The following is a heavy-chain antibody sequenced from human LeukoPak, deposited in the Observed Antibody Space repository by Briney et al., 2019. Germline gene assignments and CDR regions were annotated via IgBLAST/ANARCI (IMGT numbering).Heavy chain of an antibody. CDR3: AREATWGQWYFDH. J-gene: IGHJ4*02. Sequence: PGRSLRLFCVTSTFTFNNHGMHWVRQAPGKGLEWVAVIAADGGVKHYTYSVKGRFVLTRDDSKNTVYLEMNNVKVEDTAVYYCAREATWGQWYFDHWGQGAPVIVSS. V-gene: IGHV3-30*03. D-gene: IGHD6-19*01. CDR2: IAADGGVK. CDR1: TFTFNNHG.